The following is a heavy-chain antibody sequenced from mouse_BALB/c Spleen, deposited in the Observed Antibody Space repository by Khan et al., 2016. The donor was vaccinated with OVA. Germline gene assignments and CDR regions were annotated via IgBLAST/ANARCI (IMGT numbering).Heavy chain of an antibody. CDR1: GYTFTSYV. J-gene: IGHJ3*01. CDR2: ISPNSDGS. CDR3: LRSLYYYGRAYEGFAY. D-gene: IGHD1-1*01. V-gene: IGHV1S136*01. Sequence: EVQLQQSGPELVKPGASVKMSCKASGYTFTSYVMHWVKQKPGQGLEWIGYISPNSDGSKYNEKFRGKATLTSDKSSSPAYMELSSLTSEDSAVHYCLRSLYYYGRAYEGFAYWGQGTLVTVSA.